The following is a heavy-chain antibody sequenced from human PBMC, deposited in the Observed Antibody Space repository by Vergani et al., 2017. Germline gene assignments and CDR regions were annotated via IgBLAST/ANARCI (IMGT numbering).Heavy chain of an antibody. V-gene: IGHV3-21*01. Sequence: EVQLVESGGGLVKTGGSLRLSCAASGFTFSSYSMNWVRQAPGKGLEWVSSIISSSSYIYYADSVKGRFTLSRDNAKNSLYLQMNSLRAEDTAVYYCARGTPYCSSTSCYLDYWGQGTLVTVSS. D-gene: IGHD2-2*01. CDR2: IISSSSYI. CDR3: ARGTPYCSSTSCYLDY. CDR1: GFTFSSYS. J-gene: IGHJ4*02.